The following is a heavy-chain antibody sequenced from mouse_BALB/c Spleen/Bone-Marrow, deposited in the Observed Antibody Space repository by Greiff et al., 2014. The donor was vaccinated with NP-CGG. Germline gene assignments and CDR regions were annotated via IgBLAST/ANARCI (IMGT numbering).Heavy chain of an antibody. Sequence: QVQLQQSGPGLVAPSQSLSITCTVSGFSLTDYGINWVRQPPGKGLEWLGMIWGDGTTDYNSALRSRLSINKDNSRSQVFLKMNRLQTDDTARYYCAREKYGNYYAMGYWGQGTSVTVSS. CDR2: IWGDGTT. CDR1: GFSLTDYG. CDR3: AREKYGNYYAMGY. J-gene: IGHJ4*01. V-gene: IGHV2-6-7*01. D-gene: IGHD2-10*02.